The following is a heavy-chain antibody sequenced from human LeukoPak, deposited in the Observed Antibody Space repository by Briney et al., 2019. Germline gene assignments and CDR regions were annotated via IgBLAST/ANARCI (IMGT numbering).Heavy chain of an antibody. V-gene: IGHV4-59*01. J-gene: IGHJ4*02. Sequence: KASETLSLTCSVSGGSISTYYWSWIRQPPGKGLEWIGYIYYSGITRYNPSLKSRLTISVDTSKNQFSLKLGSVTAADTAVYYCARVGSYSFDYWGQRTLVTVSA. CDR1: GGSISTYY. CDR2: IYYSGIT. D-gene: IGHD6-13*01. CDR3: ARVGSYSFDY.